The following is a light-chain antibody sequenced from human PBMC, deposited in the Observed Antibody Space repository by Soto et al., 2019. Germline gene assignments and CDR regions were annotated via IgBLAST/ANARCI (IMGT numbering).Light chain of an antibody. CDR3: QQYHDWT. V-gene: IGKV3-15*01. CDR2: GAS. J-gene: IGKJ1*01. CDR1: QSITSN. Sequence: EIVMTQSPATLSVSPGERATLSCRASQSITSNLAWYQQKPGQAPRLLIYGASTRATGIPARFSGSGSETEFTLTISSLQSEDFAVYYCQQYHDWTFGQGTKVEI.